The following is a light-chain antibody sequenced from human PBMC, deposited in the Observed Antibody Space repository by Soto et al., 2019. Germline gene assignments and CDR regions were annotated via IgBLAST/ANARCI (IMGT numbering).Light chain of an antibody. Sequence: QAVVTQEPSLTVSPGGTVTLTCGSSAGAVTSVHYSYWFQQKPGQAPRSLIYDTNNNYSWTPARFSGSLLGGKAALTLSGAQPEDEAEYSCLGPDSGVGVFGGGTKLTVL. V-gene: IGLV7-46*01. J-gene: IGLJ3*02. CDR1: AGAVTSVHY. CDR3: LGPDSGVGV. CDR2: DTN.